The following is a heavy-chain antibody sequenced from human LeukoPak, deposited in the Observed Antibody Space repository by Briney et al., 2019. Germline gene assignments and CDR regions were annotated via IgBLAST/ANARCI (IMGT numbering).Heavy chain of an antibody. V-gene: IGHV1-69*05. D-gene: IGHD6-6*01. CDR2: IIPIFGTA. Sequence: SVKVSCKASGGTFSSYAISWVRQAPGQGLQSMGGIIPIFGTANYAQKFQGRVTITTDESTSTAYMELSSLRSEDTAVYYCARDRYPVYSSSSSYYSMDVWGKGTTVTVSS. CDR3: ARDRYPVYSSSSSYYSMDV. CDR1: GGTFSSYA. J-gene: IGHJ6*03.